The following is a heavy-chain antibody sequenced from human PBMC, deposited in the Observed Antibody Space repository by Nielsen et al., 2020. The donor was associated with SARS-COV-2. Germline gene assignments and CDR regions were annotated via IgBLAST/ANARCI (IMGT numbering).Heavy chain of an antibody. V-gene: IGHV3-48*01. D-gene: IGHD6-25*01. CDR1: GFTFSSYS. CDR3: ASLEQRLPTPFDY. Sequence: GESLKISCAASGFTFSSYSMNWVRQAPGKGLEWVSYISSSSSTIYYADSVKGRFTISRDNAENSLYLQMNSLRAEDTAVYYCASLEQRLPTPFDYWGQGTLVTVSS. J-gene: IGHJ4*02. CDR2: ISSSSSTI.